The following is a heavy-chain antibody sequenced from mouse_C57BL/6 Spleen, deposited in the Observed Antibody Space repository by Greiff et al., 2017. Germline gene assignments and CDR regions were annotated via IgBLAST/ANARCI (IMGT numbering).Heavy chain of an antibody. J-gene: IGHJ4*01. CDR2: IWRGGST. CDR1: GFSLTSYG. CDR3: AKTGYGSGYYAMDY. Sequence: QVQLKESGPGLVQPSQSLSITCTVSGFSLTSYGVHWVRQSPGKGLEWLGVIWRGGSTDYNAAFISRLSITKDNSKSQVFFKMNSLQADDTAIYYCAKTGYGSGYYAMDYWGQGTSVTVSS. V-gene: IGHV2-5*01. D-gene: IGHD1-1*01.